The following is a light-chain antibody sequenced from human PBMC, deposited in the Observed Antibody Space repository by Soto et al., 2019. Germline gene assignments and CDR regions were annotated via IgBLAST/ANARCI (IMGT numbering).Light chain of an antibody. V-gene: IGLV2-14*01. CDR2: EVS. Sequence: QSALTQPASVSGSPGQSITISCTGTSSDVGRFNYVSWYQQHPGKAPKLIIYEVSNRPSGVSNRFSGSKSGNTASLTISGLQAEDEADYYCSSYTSTSTDVLFGGGTKVTVL. J-gene: IGLJ2*01. CDR3: SSYTSTSTDVL. CDR1: SSDVGRFNY.